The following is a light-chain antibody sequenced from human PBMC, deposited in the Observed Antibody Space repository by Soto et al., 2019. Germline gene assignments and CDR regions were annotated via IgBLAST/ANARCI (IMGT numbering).Light chain of an antibody. J-gene: IGKJ3*01. CDR3: QQLSNWPPT. Sequence: EIVLTQSPATLSLSPGERATLSCRASQSVSSYLAWYQQKPGQAPRLLIYDASNRATGIPARFSGSGSGTDFTLTISSLEPEDFAVYYCQQLSNWPPTFGPGPKVDIK. CDR1: QSVSSY. V-gene: IGKV3-11*01. CDR2: DAS.